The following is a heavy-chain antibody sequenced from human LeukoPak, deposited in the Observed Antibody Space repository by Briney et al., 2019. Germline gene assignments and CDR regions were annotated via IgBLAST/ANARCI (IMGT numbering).Heavy chain of an antibody. CDR2: IYYSGST. Sequence: SETLSLTCSVSGDSISTSSSYWGWIRQPPGKGLEWIGSIYYSGSTYYNPSLKSRVTISVDTSKNQFSLKLSSVTAADTAVYYCAGSLLWFGELLYGGYGYWGQGTLVTVSS. D-gene: IGHD3-10*01. V-gene: IGHV4-39*01. J-gene: IGHJ4*02. CDR1: GDSISTSSSY. CDR3: AGSLLWFGELLYGGYGY.